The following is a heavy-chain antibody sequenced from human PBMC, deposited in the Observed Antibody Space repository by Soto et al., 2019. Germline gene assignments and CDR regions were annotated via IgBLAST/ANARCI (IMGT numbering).Heavy chain of an antibody. CDR1: GGSINSYY. CDR3: ARWVGYCTSSSCYYWFDP. Sequence: SETLSLTRTVSGGSINSYYWSWIRQPPGKELECIGYIHYSGSTNYNSSLKSRVTISVDTSKNKFSLNLSSVTAADTAVYYCARWVGYCTSSSCYYWFDPWGQGTLVTVS. V-gene: IGHV4-59*01. D-gene: IGHD2-2*01. J-gene: IGHJ5*02. CDR2: IHYSGST.